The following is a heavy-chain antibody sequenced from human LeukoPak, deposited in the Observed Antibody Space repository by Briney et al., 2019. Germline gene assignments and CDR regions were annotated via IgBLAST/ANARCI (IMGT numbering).Heavy chain of an antibody. D-gene: IGHD3-9*01. CDR3: ARDYDVLTAYPPTQLFDP. J-gene: IGHJ5*02. CDR1: GYSISSGYY. V-gene: IGHV4-38-2*02. CDR2: IYYTGST. Sequence: SETLSLTCTVSGYSISSGYYWGWIRQSPGKGLEWIGSIYYTGSTYYNPSLKSRVSISLDMSKTHFFLKLTSVTAADTAVYYCARDYDVLTAYPPTQLFDPWSQGTLVTVSS.